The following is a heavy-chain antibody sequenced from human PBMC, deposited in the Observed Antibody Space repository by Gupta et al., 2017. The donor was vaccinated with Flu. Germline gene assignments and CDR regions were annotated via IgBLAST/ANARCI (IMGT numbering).Heavy chain of an antibody. CDR2: IYTSGST. V-gene: IGHV4-61*02. CDR1: GGSISSGSYY. J-gene: IGHJ4*02. D-gene: IGHD6-19*01. Sequence: QVQLQESGPGLVKPSQTLSLTCTVSGGSISSGSYYWSWIRQPAGKGLEWIGRIYTSGSTNYNPSLKSRVTISVDTSKNQFSLKLSSVTAADTAVHYCAREEQWLVPGYFDYWGQGTLVTVSS. CDR3: AREEQWLVPGYFDY.